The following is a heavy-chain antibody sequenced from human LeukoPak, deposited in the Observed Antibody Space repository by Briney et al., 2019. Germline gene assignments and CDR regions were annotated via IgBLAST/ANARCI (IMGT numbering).Heavy chain of an antibody. D-gene: IGHD2-21*02. CDR2: IYPGDSDT. V-gene: IGHV5-51*01. CDR1: GYRFTSYW. CDR3: ARVNVVVTAIPYYFDY. J-gene: IGHJ4*02. Sequence: GESLKISCKGSGYRFTSYWIGWVRQMPGKGLEWMGIIYPGDSDTRYSPSFQGQVTISADKSISTAYLQWSSLKASDTAMYYCARVNVVVTAIPYYFDYWGQGTLVTVSS.